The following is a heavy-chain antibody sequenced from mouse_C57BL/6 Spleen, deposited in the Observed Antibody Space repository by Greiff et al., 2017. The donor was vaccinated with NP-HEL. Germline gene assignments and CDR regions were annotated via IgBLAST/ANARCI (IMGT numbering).Heavy chain of an antibody. V-gene: IGHV1-15*01. CDR3: TREGSFITTVVEGAWFAY. D-gene: IGHD1-1*01. CDR2: IDPETGGT. J-gene: IGHJ3*01. CDR1: GYTFTDYE. Sequence: QVQLQQSGAELVRPGASVTLSCKASGYTFTDYEMHWVKQTPVHGLEWIGAIDPETGGTAYNQKFKGKAILTADKSSSTAYMELRSLTSEDSAVYYCTREGSFITTVVEGAWFAYWGQGTLVTVSA.